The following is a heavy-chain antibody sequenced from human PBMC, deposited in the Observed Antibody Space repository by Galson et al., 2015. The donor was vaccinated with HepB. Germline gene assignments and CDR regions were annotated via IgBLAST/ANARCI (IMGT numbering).Heavy chain of an antibody. CDR3: ARGGSSWYHTNAEYFQH. Sequence: QSGAEVKKPGASVKVSCKASGYTFTGYYMHWVRQAPGQGLEWMGRINPNSGGTNYAQKFQGRVTMTRDTSISTAYMELSRLRSDDTAVYYCARGGSSWYHTNAEYFQHWGQGTLVTVSS. D-gene: IGHD6-13*01. V-gene: IGHV1-2*06. J-gene: IGHJ1*01. CDR2: INPNSGGT. CDR1: GYTFTGYY.